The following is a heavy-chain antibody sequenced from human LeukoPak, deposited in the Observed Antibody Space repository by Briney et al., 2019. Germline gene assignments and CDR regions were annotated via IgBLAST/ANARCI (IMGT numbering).Heavy chain of an antibody. V-gene: IGHV4-39*07. D-gene: IGHD2-8*02. CDR2: IYYSGST. CDR1: GGSISSSSNY. Sequence: KPSETLSLTCTVSGGSISSSSNYWGWIRQPPGKGLEWIGTIYYSGSTYYNPSLKSRLMMSLDTSKNEFSLKLSSVTAADTAVYYCARGRVRGVWHRARFDYWGQGTLVTVSS. J-gene: IGHJ4*02. CDR3: ARGRVRGVWHRARFDY.